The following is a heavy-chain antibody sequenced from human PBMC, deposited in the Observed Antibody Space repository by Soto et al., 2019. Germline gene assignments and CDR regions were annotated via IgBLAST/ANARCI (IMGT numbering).Heavy chain of an antibody. CDR2: VHYSGAT. D-gene: IGHD3-22*01. J-gene: IGHJ3*01. CDR3: ARLLLNAHYEASGYDSFDV. CDR1: GGSINGYY. V-gene: IGHV4-59*01. Sequence: SETLSLTCSVSGGSINGYYWNWIRQTPGKGLEWIGYVHYSGATKFRSSLKSRLDISVDTSENQFSLKLTSVTAADTAVYYCARLLLNAHYEASGYDSFDVWGQGTMVTVSS.